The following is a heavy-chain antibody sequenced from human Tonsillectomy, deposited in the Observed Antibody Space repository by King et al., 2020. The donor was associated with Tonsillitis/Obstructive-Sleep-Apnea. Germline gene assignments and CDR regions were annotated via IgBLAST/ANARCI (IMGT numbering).Heavy chain of an antibody. CDR2: IKSKTDDGTT. D-gene: IGHD2-2*02. CDR3: TTDLVVTDAIGAFDI. Sequence: VQLVESGGGLVKPGGSLRLSCAASGFIFRNAWMTWVRQAPGKGLEWVGRIKSKTDDGTTDYAAPVKGRFTISRDDSRDTLYLQMNRLKTADTAVYYCTTDLVVTDAIGAFDIWGQGTMVTVSS. CDR1: GFIFRNAW. V-gene: IGHV3-15*01. J-gene: IGHJ3*02.